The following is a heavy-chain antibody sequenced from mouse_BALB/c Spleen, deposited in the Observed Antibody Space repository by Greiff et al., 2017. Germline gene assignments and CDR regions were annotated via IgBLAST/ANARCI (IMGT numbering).Heavy chain of an antibody. CDR3: ARSGQLGLRRYAMDY. D-gene: IGHD3-1*01. CDR1: GYTFTSYW. J-gene: IGHJ4*01. V-gene: IGHV1-7*01. CDR2: INPSTGYT. Sequence: QVQLQQSGAELAKPGASVKMSCKASGYTFTSYWMHWVKQRPGQGLEWIGYINPSTGYTEYNQKFKDKATLTADKSSSTAYMQLSSLTSEDSAVYYCARSGQLGLRRYAMDYWGQGTSVTVSS.